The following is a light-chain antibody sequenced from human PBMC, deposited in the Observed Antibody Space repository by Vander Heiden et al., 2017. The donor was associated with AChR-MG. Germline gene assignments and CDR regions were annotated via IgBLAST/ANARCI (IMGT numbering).Light chain of an antibody. CDR3: QSYDSSLSGPVV. CDR1: SSNIGAGYD. J-gene: IGLJ2*01. Sequence: QSVLTQPPSVSGAPGQRVTISCTGSSSNIGAGYDGHWYQQLPGTAPNLLIFGNSNRPSGVPDRFSGSKSGTSASLAITGLQAEDEADYYCQSYDSSLSGPVVFGGGTKLTVL. V-gene: IGLV1-40*01. CDR2: GNS.